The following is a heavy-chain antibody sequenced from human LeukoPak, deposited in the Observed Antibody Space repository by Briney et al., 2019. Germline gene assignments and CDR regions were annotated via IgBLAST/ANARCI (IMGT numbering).Heavy chain of an antibody. D-gene: IGHD3-22*01. CDR1: GYTFTSYY. Sequence: ASVKVSCKASGYTFTSYYMHWVRQAPGQGLEWMGIINPSGGSTSYAQKFQGRVTMTEDASTDTAYMELSSLRSEDTAVYYCATEWLLQGGNAFDIWGQGTMVTVSS. V-gene: IGHV1-46*01. J-gene: IGHJ3*02. CDR3: ATEWLLQGGNAFDI. CDR2: INPSGGST.